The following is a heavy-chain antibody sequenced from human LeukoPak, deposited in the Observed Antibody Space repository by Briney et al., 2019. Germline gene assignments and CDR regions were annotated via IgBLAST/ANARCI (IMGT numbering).Heavy chain of an antibody. CDR1: GFTFSSYG. CDR2: IYYSGST. CDR3: ARHSRSGGRYYYYYGMDV. D-gene: IGHD2-2*01. Sequence: GSLRLSCAASGFTFSSYGMHWIRQPPGKGLEWIGYIYYSGSTNYNPSLKSRVTISVDTSRNQFSLKLSSVTAADTAVYYCARHSRSGGRYYYYYGMDVWGQGTTVTVSS. V-gene: IGHV4-59*08. J-gene: IGHJ6*02.